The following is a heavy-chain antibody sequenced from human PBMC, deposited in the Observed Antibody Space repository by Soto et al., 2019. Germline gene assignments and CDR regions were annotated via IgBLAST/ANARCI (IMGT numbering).Heavy chain of an antibody. CDR3: ARGLISGYYLYDAFDI. D-gene: IGHD3-22*01. J-gene: IGHJ3*02. V-gene: IGHV4-59*01. CDR1: GGSISSYY. Sequence: SETLSLTCTVSGGSISSYYWGWVRQPPGKGLEWIGYIYYSGSTNYNPSLKSRVTISVDASKNQFSLKLSSVTAADTAVYYCARGLISGYYLYDAFDIWGQGTMVTVS. CDR2: IYYSGST.